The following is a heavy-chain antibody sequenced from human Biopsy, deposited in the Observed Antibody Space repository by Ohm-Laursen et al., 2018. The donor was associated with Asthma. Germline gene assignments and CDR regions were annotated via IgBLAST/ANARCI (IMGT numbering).Heavy chain of an antibody. D-gene: IGHD2-2*01. CDR2: INHSGST. CDR3: ARAGQCSSTSCYNPGWFDP. J-gene: IGHJ5*02. V-gene: IGHV4-34*01. Sequence: GTLSLTCAVSGGSFSGYYWSWIRQPPGKGLEWIGEINHSGSTNYNPSLKSRVTISVDTSKNQFSLKLSSVTAADTAVYYCARAGQCSSTSCYNPGWFDPWGQGTLVTVSS. CDR1: GGSFSGYY.